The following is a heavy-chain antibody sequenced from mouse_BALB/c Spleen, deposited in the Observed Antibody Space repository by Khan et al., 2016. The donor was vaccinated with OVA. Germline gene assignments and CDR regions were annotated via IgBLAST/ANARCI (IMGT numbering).Heavy chain of an antibody. CDR1: GYSITSGYA. CDR2: IIYSGGT. V-gene: IGHV3-2*02. Sequence: EVQLQESGPGLVKPSQSLSLTCTVTGYSITSGYAWNWIRQFPGNKLEWMGYIIYSGGTSYNPSLKSRISCTRDTSKYKFFLQLNSVATEDTATSYGARGKYYGYYFDYWGQGTTLTVSA. J-gene: IGHJ2*01. CDR3: ARGKYYGYYFDY. D-gene: IGHD1-1*01.